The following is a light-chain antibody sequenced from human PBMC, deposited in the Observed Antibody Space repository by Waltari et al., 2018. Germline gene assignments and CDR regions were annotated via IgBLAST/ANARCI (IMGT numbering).Light chain of an antibody. J-gene: IGKJ4*01. CDR1: QSIDNY. CDR2: GAS. Sequence: DIVLTQSPATLSLSPGESATLSCRASQSIDNYLAWYQQRPVQAPRLLIYGASYRAAGIAARFSGSGSGTDFTLTISSLEPEDFAVYYCQQRKRWLTFGGGTKVEIK. V-gene: IGKV3-11*01. CDR3: QQRKRWLT.